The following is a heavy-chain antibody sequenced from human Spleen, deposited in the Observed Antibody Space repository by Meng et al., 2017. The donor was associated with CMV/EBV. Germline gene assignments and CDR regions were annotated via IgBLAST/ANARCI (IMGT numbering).Heavy chain of an antibody. CDR2: IHPSDGSA. Sequence: KVPCKASGGTFSSYALSWVRQAPGQGLEWMGIIHPSDGSAFYAQKFQGRLSMTSDTSTATSFMGLSSLKSDDTAVYYCARQESGVPFFWGQGTLVTVSS. CDR1: GGTFSSYA. D-gene: IGHD2-15*01. CDR3: ARQESGVPFF. V-gene: IGHV1-46*01. J-gene: IGHJ4*02.